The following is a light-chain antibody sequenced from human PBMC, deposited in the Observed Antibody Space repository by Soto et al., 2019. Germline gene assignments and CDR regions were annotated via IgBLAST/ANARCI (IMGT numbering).Light chain of an antibody. CDR2: EVS. CDR1: SSDVGNYKY. CDR3: GPYAGSNLWV. J-gene: IGLJ3*02. Sequence: QSALTQSPSASGSPGQSVTISCTGTSSDVGNYKYVSWYQQHPGKAPKLMIYEVSKRPSGVPDRFSGSKSGNTASLTVSGLQVEDEADYCCGPYAGSNLWVFGGGTKLTVL. V-gene: IGLV2-8*01.